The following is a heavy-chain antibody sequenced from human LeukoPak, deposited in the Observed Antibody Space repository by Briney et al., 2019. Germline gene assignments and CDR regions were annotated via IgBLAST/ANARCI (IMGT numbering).Heavy chain of an antibody. CDR3: ARRPGAFGAFDI. Sequence: KASETLSLTCAVSGYSISSGYYWGWIRQPPGKGLEWIGSIYHSGSTCYNPSLKSRVTISVDTSKNQFSLKLSSVTAADTAVYYCARRPGAFGAFDIWGQGTMVTVSS. CDR2: IYHSGST. V-gene: IGHV4-38-2*01. D-gene: IGHD1-26*01. J-gene: IGHJ3*02. CDR1: GYSISSGYY.